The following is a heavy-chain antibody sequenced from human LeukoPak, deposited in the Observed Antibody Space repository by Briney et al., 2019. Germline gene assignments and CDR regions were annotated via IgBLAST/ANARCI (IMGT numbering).Heavy chain of an antibody. Sequence: GGSLRLSCAASGFTFSSYAMHWVRQARAKGLEWVAVISYDGSNKYYADSVKGRFTISRDNSKNTLYLQMNSLRAEDTAVYYCARDLAPYGSGSYKGHFQHWGQGTLVTVSS. J-gene: IGHJ1*01. V-gene: IGHV3-30-3*01. D-gene: IGHD3-10*01. CDR2: ISYDGSNK. CDR1: GFTFSSYA. CDR3: ARDLAPYGSGSYKGHFQH.